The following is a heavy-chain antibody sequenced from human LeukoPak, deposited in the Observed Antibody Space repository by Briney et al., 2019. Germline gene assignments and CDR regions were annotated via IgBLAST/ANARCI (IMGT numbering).Heavy chain of an antibody. J-gene: IGHJ6*03. CDR1: GGSISSGGYY. CDR2: IYYSGST. CDR3: ARMVTNYYFYYIDV. Sequence: SETLSLTCTVSGGSISSGGYYWSWIRQHPGKGLEWIGYIYYSGSTYYNPSLKSRVTISVDTSKNQFSLKLSSVTAADAAVYYCARMVTNYYFYYIDVWGKGTTVTVSS. D-gene: IGHD5-18*01. V-gene: IGHV4-31*03.